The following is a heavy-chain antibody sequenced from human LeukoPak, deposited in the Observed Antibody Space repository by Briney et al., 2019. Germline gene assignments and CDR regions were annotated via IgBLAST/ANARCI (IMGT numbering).Heavy chain of an antibody. CDR1: EYTFSNAW. Sequence: GGSLRLSCAASEYTFSNAWMSWVRQAPGKGLEWVGRIKSKIDGGTAEYAAPVKGRFTISRDDSKNTLYLQMNSLRAEDTAVYYCVRVVGPPGQSLYGMDVWGQGTTVTVSS. V-gene: IGHV3-15*01. CDR3: VRVVGPPGQSLYGMDV. D-gene: IGHD3-16*01. J-gene: IGHJ6*02. CDR2: IKSKIDGGTA.